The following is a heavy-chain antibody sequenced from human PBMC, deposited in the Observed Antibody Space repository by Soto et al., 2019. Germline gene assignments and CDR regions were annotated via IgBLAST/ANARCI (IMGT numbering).Heavy chain of an antibody. CDR2: IIPIFGTA. CDR3: ARETVITIFGVDPYYYYGMDV. CDR1: GDTFSSYA. D-gene: IGHD3-3*01. J-gene: IGHJ6*02. V-gene: IGHV1-69*13. Sequence: SVKVSCKASGDTFSSYAISWVRQAPGQGLEWMGGIIPIFGTANYAQKFQGRVTITADESTSTAYMELSSLRSEDTAVYYCARETVITIFGVDPYYYYGMDVWGQGTTVTVSS.